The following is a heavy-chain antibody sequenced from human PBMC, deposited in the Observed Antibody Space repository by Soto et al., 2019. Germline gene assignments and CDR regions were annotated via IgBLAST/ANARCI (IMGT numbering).Heavy chain of an antibody. Sequence: EVQLLESGGGLVQPGGSLRLSCAASEFTFSSYAMSWVRQAPGKGLEWISAVSGSGGSTYYADSVKGRFTISRDNSKDTLYLQMNNLRAEDTAVYYCAKPPDYNWNDYWGQGTLVTVSS. D-gene: IGHD1-20*01. CDR2: VSGSGGST. CDR3: AKPPDYNWNDY. CDR1: EFTFSSYA. J-gene: IGHJ4*02. V-gene: IGHV3-23*01.